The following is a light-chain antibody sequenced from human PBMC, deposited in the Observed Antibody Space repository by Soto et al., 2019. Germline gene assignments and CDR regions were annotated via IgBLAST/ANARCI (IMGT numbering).Light chain of an antibody. CDR1: SSDVGGYDY. Sequence: QSALTQPRSVSGSPGQSVTISCTGTSSDVGGYDYVSWFQHHPGKVPKLMIYDVTKRPSGVPDRFSASNSGNTASLTISGLQAEDEADYYCCSYGGYFWVFGGGTKLTVL. V-gene: IGLV2-11*01. CDR3: CSYGGYFWV. CDR2: DVT. J-gene: IGLJ3*02.